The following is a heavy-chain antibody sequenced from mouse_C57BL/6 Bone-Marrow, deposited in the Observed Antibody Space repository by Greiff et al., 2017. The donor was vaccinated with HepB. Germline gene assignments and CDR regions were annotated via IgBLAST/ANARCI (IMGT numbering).Heavy chain of an antibody. CDR1: GYTFTSYW. CDR2: IYPGSGST. CDR3: AREDFHYYGSSPFAY. V-gene: IGHV1-55*01. D-gene: IGHD1-1*01. Sequence: QVQLQQPGAELVKPGASVKMSCKASGYTFTSYWITWVKQRPGQGLEWIGDIYPGSGSTNYNEKFKSKATLTVDTSSSTAYMQLSSLTSEDSAVYYWAREDFHYYGSSPFAYWGQGTLVTVSA. J-gene: IGHJ3*01.